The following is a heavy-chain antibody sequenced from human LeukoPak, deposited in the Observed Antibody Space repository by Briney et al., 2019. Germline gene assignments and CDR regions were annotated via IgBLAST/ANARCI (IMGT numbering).Heavy chain of an antibody. CDR1: GGSFSGYY. V-gene: IGHV4-34*01. CDR3: ARTWIQAPFDY. D-gene: IGHD5-18*01. CDR2: INHSGST. Sequence: PSETLSLTCAVYGGSFSGYYWSWIRQPPGKGLEWIGEINHSGSTNYNPSLKSRVTISVDTSKNQFSLKLSSVTAADTAVYYCARTWIQAPFDYWGQGTLVTVSS. J-gene: IGHJ4*02.